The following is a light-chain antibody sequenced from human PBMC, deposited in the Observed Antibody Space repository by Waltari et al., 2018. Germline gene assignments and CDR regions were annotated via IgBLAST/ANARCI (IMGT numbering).Light chain of an antibody. CDR3: QVWESSGSCGGV. Sequence: SYVLTQPPSVSVAPGDPARITCGGPNVGLGRVHRYQQQPGQAPVLLIYDDNDRPSGVPERFSGSKSANTATLTISGVEAEDEADYYCQVWESSGSCGGVFGCGTKVTVL. V-gene: IGLV3-21*01. CDR2: DDN. J-gene: IGLJ1*01. CDR1: NVGLGR.